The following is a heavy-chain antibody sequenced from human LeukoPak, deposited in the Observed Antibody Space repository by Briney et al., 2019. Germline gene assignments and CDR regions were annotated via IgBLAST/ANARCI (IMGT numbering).Heavy chain of an antibody. CDR1: GYTFTSYD. D-gene: IGHD6-6*01. CDR3: ARWDPYSSSSIDY. J-gene: IGHJ4*02. Sequence: GASVKVSCKASGYTFTSYDINRVRQATGQGLEWMGWMNPNSGNTGYAQKFQGRVTITRNTSISTAYMELSSLRSEDTAVYYCARWDPYSSSSIDYWGQGTLVTVSS. CDR2: MNPNSGNT. V-gene: IGHV1-8*03.